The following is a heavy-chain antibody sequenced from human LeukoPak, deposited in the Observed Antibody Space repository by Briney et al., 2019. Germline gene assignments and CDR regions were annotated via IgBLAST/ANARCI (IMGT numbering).Heavy chain of an antibody. CDR3: ARVNPEYYDFWSGYSGAFDI. V-gene: IGHV1-2*02. Sequence: ASVKVSCKASGYTFTGYYMHWVRQAPGQGLEWMGWINPNSGGTNYAQKFQGRVTMTRDTSISTAYMELSRLRSDDTAVYYCARVNPEYYDFWSGYSGAFDIWGQGTMVTVSS. CDR1: GYTFTGYY. D-gene: IGHD3-3*01. J-gene: IGHJ3*02. CDR2: INPNSGGT.